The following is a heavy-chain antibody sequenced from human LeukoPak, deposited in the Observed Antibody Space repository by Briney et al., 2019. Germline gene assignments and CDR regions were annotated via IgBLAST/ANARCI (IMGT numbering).Heavy chain of an antibody. CDR1: GYSISSGYY. D-gene: IGHD6-19*01. V-gene: IGHV4-38-2*02. Sequence: SETLSLTCTVSGYSISSGYYWGWIRQPPGKGLEWLRSIYHSGSTYYNPSLKSRVTISVDTSKNQFSLKLSSVTAADTAVYYCARDLTSSGANTDWFDPWGQGTLVTVSS. CDR3: ARDLTSSGANTDWFDP. CDR2: IYHSGST. J-gene: IGHJ5*02.